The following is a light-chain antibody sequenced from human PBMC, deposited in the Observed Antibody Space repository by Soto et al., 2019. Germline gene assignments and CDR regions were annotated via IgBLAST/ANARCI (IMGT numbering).Light chain of an antibody. Sequence: IVMTQFPATLSESPGERVTLSCRASQSVSTNVAWYQQKPGEAPRLLIFDASALAVDIPGRFSGSVSGTEFTLTISSLQPEDFAVYFCHSYDKWPPGTFGQGTKVEIK. V-gene: IGKV3D-15*01. CDR2: DAS. CDR3: HSYDKWPPGT. J-gene: IGKJ1*01. CDR1: QSVSTN.